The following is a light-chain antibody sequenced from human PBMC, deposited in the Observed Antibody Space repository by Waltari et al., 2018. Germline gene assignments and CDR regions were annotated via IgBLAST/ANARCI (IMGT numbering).Light chain of an antibody. J-gene: IGKJ1*01. Sequence: ETVLTQSPGTLSLSPGERASLSCRASQSVTGSYITWYQQRPGQAPRLLSYGASNRATGIPDRFSGSRSGTEFTLTISRLERDDFAVYYCQQYGDSRWTFGQGTKVEIK. CDR1: QSVTGSY. CDR3: QQYGDSRWT. V-gene: IGKV3-20*01. CDR2: GAS.